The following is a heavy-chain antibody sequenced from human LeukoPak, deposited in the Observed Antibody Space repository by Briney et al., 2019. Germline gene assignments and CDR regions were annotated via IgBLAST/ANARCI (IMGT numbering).Heavy chain of an antibody. CDR2: IYTSGST. CDR1: SGSINSYY. D-gene: IGHD4-17*01. J-gene: IGHJ5*02. Sequence: SETLSLTCTVSSGSINSYYWSWIRQPAGKGLEWIGLIYTSGSTNYNPSLKSRVTISVDKSKNQFSLKLSSVTAADTTVYYCARSSLTTVTSGWFDPWGHGTLVTVSS. V-gene: IGHV4-4*07. CDR3: ARSSLTTVTSGWFDP.